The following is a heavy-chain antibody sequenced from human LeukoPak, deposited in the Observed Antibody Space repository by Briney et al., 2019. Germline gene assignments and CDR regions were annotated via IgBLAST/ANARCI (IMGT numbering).Heavy chain of an antibody. CDR3: ASGIAVAGIGLDV. CDR2: IYPGDSDT. Sequence: GESLKISCKGSGYSFTSYGIGWVRQMPGKGLEWMGIIYPGDSDTRYSPSFQGQVTISADKSISTAYLQWSSLKASDTAMYYCASGIAVAGIGLDVWGQGTTVTVSS. J-gene: IGHJ6*02. CDR1: GYSFTSYG. D-gene: IGHD6-19*01. V-gene: IGHV5-51*01.